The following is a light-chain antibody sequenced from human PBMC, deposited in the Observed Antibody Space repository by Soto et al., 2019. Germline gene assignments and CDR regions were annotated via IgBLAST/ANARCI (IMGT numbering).Light chain of an antibody. J-gene: IGKJ1*01. V-gene: IGKV4-1*01. CDR2: WAS. CDR3: QQYYSAWT. Sequence: DIVMTQSPDSLAVSLGERATINCKSSQSILYSSNNKNYLAWYQQKPGQPPKLLIYWASTRESGVPDRFSGSGSGTDFTLTIRSLQAEDVAVYYCQQYYSAWTFGPGTKVEIK. CDR1: QSILYSSNNKNY.